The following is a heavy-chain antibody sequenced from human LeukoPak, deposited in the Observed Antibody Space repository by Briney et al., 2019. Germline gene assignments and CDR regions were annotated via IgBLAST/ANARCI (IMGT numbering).Heavy chain of an antibody. CDR1: GFTVSSNY. J-gene: IGHJ4*02. Sequence: GGSLRLSCAASGFTVSSNYMSWVRQAPGKGLEWVSVIYSGGSTYYADSVKGRFTTSRDDSKNTLFLQMNSLRAEDTAVYYCAREEDSSGWRYYFDYWGQGTLVTVSS. D-gene: IGHD6-19*01. CDR3: AREEDSSGWRYYFDY. CDR2: IYSGGST. V-gene: IGHV3-66*01.